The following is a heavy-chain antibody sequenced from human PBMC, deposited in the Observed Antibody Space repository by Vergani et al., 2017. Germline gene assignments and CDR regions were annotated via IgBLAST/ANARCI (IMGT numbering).Heavy chain of an antibody. CDR2: IWYDGSNK. V-gene: IGHV3-33*01. J-gene: IGHJ6*03. CDR3: ARDYGIGYCSSTSCSKNYYYYYMDV. Sequence: QVQLVESGGGVVQPGRSLRLSCAASGFTFSSYGMHWVRQAPGKGLEWVAVIWYDGSNKYYADSVKGRFTISRDNSKNTLYLQMNSLRAEDTAVYYCARDYGIGYCSSTSCSKNYYYYYMDVWGKGTTVTVSS. CDR1: GFTFSSYG. D-gene: IGHD2-2*01.